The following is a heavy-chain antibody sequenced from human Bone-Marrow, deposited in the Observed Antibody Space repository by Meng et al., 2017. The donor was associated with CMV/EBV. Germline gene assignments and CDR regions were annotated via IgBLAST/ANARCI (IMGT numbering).Heavy chain of an antibody. CDR3: AKEVHQHYYYYYGMDV. CDR2: IRYDGSNK. Sequence: GESLKISCVASGFSVNSNYMSWVRQAPGKGLEWVAFIRYDGSNKYYADSVKGRFTISRDNSKNTLYLQMNSLRAEDTAVYYCAKEVHQHYYYYYGMDVWGQRTTVTASS. J-gene: IGHJ6*02. CDR1: GFSVNSNY. V-gene: IGHV3-30*02.